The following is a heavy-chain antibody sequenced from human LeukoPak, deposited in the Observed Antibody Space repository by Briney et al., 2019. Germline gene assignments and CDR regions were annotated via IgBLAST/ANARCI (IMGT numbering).Heavy chain of an antibody. CDR2: IYSGGST. V-gene: IGHV3-53*01. CDR1: GFTVSSNY. J-gene: IGHJ4*02. CDR3: ARGGVVVPFDY. Sequence: GGSLRLSCAASGFTVSSNYMSWVRQAPGKGLEWVSVIYSGGSTYYADSLKGRFTISRDNSKNTLYLQMNSLRAEDTAVYYCARGGVVVPFDYWGQGTLVTVSS. D-gene: IGHD3-22*01.